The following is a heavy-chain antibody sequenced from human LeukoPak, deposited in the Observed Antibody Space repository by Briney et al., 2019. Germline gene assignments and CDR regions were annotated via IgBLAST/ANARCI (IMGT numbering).Heavy chain of an antibody. J-gene: IGHJ5*02. CDR3: ARGFSSSWYPGPLNWFDP. CDR1: GGSFSDYY. V-gene: IGHV4-34*01. CDR2: INHSGST. D-gene: IGHD6-13*01. Sequence: KPSETLSLTCAVYGGSFSDYYWSWIRQPPGKGLEWIGEINHSGSTNYNPSLKSRVTISVDTSKNQFSLKLSSVTAADTAVYYCARGFSSSWYPGPLNWFDPWGQGTLVTVSS.